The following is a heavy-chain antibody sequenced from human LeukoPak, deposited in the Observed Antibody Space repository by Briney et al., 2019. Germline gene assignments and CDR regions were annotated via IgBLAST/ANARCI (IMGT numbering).Heavy chain of an antibody. Sequence: ASVKVSRKASGYTFTGYYMHWVRQAPGQGLEWMGWINPNTGGTNYAQKFQGRVTMTRDTSISTAYMELSRLRSDDTAVYYCARERATSAFDMWGQGTMVTVTS. D-gene: IGHD5-12*01. J-gene: IGHJ3*02. V-gene: IGHV1-2*02. CDR2: INPNTGGT. CDR1: GYTFTGYY. CDR3: ARERATSAFDM.